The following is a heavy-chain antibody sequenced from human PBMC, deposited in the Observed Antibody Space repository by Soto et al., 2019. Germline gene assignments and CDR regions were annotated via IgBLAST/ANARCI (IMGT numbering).Heavy chain of an antibody. CDR2: VRDKAHTYTT. Sequence: GSLRLSCAASGFTFSDHYMDWVRQAPGKGLEWVARVRDKAHTYTTEYAASVKGRFIVSRDDSKNSLYLQMNSLKTEDTAVYYCARDLRGTGRYDYWGQGTLVTVSS. D-gene: IGHD1-1*01. J-gene: IGHJ4*02. CDR1: GFTFSDHY. V-gene: IGHV3-72*01. CDR3: ARDLRGTGRYDY.